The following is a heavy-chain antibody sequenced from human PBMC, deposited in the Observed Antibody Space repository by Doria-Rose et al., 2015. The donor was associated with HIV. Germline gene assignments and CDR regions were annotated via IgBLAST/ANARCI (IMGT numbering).Heavy chain of an antibody. CDR3: ARIKSSRWYHKYYFDF. CDR1: GVSLSSPGMG. J-gene: IGHJ4*02. CDR2: IFSDDER. D-gene: IGHD6-13*01. Sequence: ESGPVLVKPTETLTLTCTVSGVSLSSPGMGVSWIRQPPGKALEWVANIFSDDERSYKTSLKSRLTISRGTSKSQVVLTMTDMDPVDTATYYCARIKSSRWYHKYYFDFWGQGTLVIVSA. V-gene: IGHV2-26*01.